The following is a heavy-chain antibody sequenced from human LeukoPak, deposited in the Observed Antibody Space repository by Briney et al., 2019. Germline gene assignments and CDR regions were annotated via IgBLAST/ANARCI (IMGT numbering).Heavy chain of an antibody. CDR2: INPNSGGT. CDR1: GYTFTDYY. V-gene: IGHV1-2*02. Sequence: ASVKVSCKASGYTFTDYYMHWVRQAPGQGLEWMGWINPNSGGTNYAQRFQGRVTMTRDTSISTVYMELSRLRSDDTAVYYCARTFYDTLDSDAFDFWGQGTMVIISS. J-gene: IGHJ3*01. D-gene: IGHD2/OR15-2a*01. CDR3: ARTFYDTLDSDAFDF.